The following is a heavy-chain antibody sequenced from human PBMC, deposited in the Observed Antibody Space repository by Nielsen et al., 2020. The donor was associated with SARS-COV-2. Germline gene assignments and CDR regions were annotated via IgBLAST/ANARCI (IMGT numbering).Heavy chain of an antibody. V-gene: IGHV4-61*02. CDR2: FYSRGST. CDR3: ARSYGRGFDF. Sequence: SETLSLTCSVSGGSISSSSYYWGWIRQPAGKGLEWIGRFYSRGSTNYNPSLKSRVTISVDLSRNQLSLKLISVTAADTAVYYCARSYGRGFDFWGQGTLVTVSS. D-gene: IGHD4-17*01. CDR1: GGSISSSSYY. J-gene: IGHJ4*02.